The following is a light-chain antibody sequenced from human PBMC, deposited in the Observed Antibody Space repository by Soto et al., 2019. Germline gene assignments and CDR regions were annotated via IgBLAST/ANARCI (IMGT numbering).Light chain of an antibody. CDR1: QDIGND. Sequence: ALQMTQSPSSLSASVGDRVTITCRASQDIGNDLAWYQQRPGKAPKLLIYAASSLQSGVPSRFSGSGSGTDFTLTISSRQPGDFATYYCLQDYNFPLTFGGGTKVEIK. CDR2: AAS. CDR3: LQDYNFPLT. J-gene: IGKJ4*01. V-gene: IGKV1-6*01.